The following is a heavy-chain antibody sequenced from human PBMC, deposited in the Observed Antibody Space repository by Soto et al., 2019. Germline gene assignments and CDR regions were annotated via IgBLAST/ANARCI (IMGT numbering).Heavy chain of an antibody. V-gene: IGHV1-69*12. J-gene: IGHJ4*02. D-gene: IGHD2-15*01. Sequence: QVQLVQSGAEVKKPGSSVKVSCKASGGTFSSYAISWVRKAPGQGLDWLGGITPIFGTANYAQKFQGRVTITADESTSTAYMELSSLRSEDTAVYYCARESRYCSGGSCYFLPGIDYWGQGTLVTVSS. CDR3: ARESRYCSGGSCYFLPGIDY. CDR2: ITPIFGTA. CDR1: GGTFSSYA.